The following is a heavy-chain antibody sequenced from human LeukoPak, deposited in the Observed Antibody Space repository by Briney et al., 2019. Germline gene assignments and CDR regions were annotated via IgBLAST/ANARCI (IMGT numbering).Heavy chain of an antibody. D-gene: IGHD5/OR15-5a*01. Sequence: PGGSLRLSCAASGFTFKNYEMHWVRQAPGKGLEWLSYISSSSITIYYADSMEGRFTISRDEAKSSLYLQMNSLRAEDTAVYYCARAGYSILSPFDYWGQGTLVTVSS. J-gene: IGHJ4*02. V-gene: IGHV3-48*03. CDR2: ISSSSITI. CDR1: GFTFKNYE. CDR3: ARAGYSILSPFDY.